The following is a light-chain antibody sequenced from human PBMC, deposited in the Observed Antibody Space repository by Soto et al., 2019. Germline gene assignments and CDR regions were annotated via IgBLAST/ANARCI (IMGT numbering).Light chain of an antibody. CDR3: SSYTSSSTLYV. CDR2: DVS. CDR1: SSDFGGYNY. J-gene: IGLJ1*01. V-gene: IGLV2-14*03. Sequence: QSVLTQPASLSGSPGQSITISCTGTSSDFGGYNYVSWYQHHPGKAPKLMIYDVSNRPSGVSNRFSGSKSGNTASLTISGLQAEDEAGYYCSSYTSSSTLYVFGTGTKVTVL.